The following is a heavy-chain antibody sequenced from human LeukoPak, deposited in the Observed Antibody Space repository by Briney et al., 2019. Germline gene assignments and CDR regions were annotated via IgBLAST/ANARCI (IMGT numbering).Heavy chain of an antibody. J-gene: IGHJ1*01. V-gene: IGHV3-30*02. Sequence: GGSLRLSCAASGFSFSSYGMHWVRQAPGKGLEWVAFIRYDGSNQYYADSVKGRFSISRDISKNTVYVQMNSLRTDDTAMYYCAKDPRGYSLASMGEYFQHWGQGTLVIVSP. CDR2: IRYDGSNQ. CDR1: GFSFSSYG. D-gene: IGHD5-12*01. CDR3: AKDPRGYSLASMGEYFQH.